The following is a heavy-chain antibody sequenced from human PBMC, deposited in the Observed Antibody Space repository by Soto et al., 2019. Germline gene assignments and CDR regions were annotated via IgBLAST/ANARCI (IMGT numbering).Heavy chain of an antibody. D-gene: IGHD6-13*01. CDR2: INAGGGNT. J-gene: IGHJ4*02. V-gene: IGHV1-3*01. CDR1: GYTFISYA. Sequence: ASVKVSCKASGYTFISYAVHWVRQAPGQRLEWMGWINAGGGNTQYSQKFQGRVTITRDTSASTADMELSSLRSEDTALYFCARTGAAGKAYRYWGQGTPVPVSS. CDR3: ARTGAAGKAYRY.